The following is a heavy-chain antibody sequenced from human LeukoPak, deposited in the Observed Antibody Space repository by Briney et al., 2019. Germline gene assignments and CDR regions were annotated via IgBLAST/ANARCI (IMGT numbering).Heavy chain of an antibody. D-gene: IGHD5-18*01. CDR3: ASNVDTAMEY. CDR1: GGSFSTSTYN. Sequence: SETLSLTCTVSGGSFSTSTYNWGWTRQPPGKGLEWIGSMYYSGRTEYNPSLKSRVTMSIDTSNNQFSLRLRFVTAADTAVYYCASNVDTAMEYWGQGTLVTVSS. J-gene: IGHJ4*02. CDR2: MYYSGRT. V-gene: IGHV4-39*07.